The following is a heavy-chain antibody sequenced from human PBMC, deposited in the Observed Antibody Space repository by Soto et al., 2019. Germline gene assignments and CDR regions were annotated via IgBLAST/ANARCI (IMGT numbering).Heavy chain of an antibody. CDR3: AKRPSPLSSGGYFDY. D-gene: IGHD6-19*01. CDR2: LSGSSAST. Sequence: GSLRLSCAASGFTFSSYVMSWVRQAPGKGLEWVSALSGSSASTYYADSVKGRFTISRDNSKNTLYLQMNSLRAEDTAVYYCAKRPSPLSSGGYFDYWGQGTLVTVSS. CDR1: GFTFSSYV. V-gene: IGHV3-23*01. J-gene: IGHJ4*02.